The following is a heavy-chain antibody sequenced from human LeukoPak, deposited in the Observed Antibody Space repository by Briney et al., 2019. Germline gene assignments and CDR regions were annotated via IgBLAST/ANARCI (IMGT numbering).Heavy chain of an antibody. CDR1: GVTLSSHA. CDR2: INSDGSST. CDR3: AREPLSYYYGMDV. J-gene: IGHJ6*02. V-gene: IGHV3-74*01. Sequence: GGSLRLSCAASGVTLSSHALSWVRQAPGKGLVWVSRINSDGSSTSYADSVKGRFTISRDNAKNTLYLQMNSLRAEDTAVYYCAREPLSYYYGMDVWGQGTTVTVSS.